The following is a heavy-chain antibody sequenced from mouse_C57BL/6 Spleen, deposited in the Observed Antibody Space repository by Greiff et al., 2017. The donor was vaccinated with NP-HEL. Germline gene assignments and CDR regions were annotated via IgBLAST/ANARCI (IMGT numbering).Heavy chain of an antibody. V-gene: IGHV5-17*01. Sequence: EVRLVESGGGLVKPGGSLKLSCAASGFTFSDYGMHWVRQAPEKGLEWVAYISSGSSTIYYADTVKGRFTISRDNAKNTLFLQMTSLRSEDTAMYYCARDYGSSYDWYFDVWGTVTTVTVSS. CDR3: ARDYGSSYDWYFDV. J-gene: IGHJ1*03. D-gene: IGHD1-1*01. CDR2: ISSGSSTI. CDR1: GFTFSDYG.